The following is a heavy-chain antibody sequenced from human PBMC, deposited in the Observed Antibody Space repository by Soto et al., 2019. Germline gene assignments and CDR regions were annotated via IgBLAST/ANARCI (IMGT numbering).Heavy chain of an antibody. CDR2: ISHIGTG. Sequence: SETLSLTCTVSGDSIINYYWICIGQPPGKALEWIVYISHIGTGKNNPSLKSRLTISVDPSKNQFSLKLTSVTAADTAVYYCARDFRARDAFDLWGQGTMVTVSS. CDR1: GDSIINYY. V-gene: IGHV4-59*01. CDR3: ARDFRARDAFDL. J-gene: IGHJ3*01. D-gene: IGHD3-10*01.